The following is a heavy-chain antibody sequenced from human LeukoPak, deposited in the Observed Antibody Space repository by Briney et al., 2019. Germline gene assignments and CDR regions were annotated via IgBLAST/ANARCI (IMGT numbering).Heavy chain of an antibody. CDR1: GFSLSTSGVG. D-gene: IGHD6-13*01. Sequence: SGPTLVKPTQTLTLTCTFSGFSLSTSGVGVGWIRQPPGKALEWLALIYWDDDKRYSPSLKSRLTITKDTSKNQVVLTMTNIDPVDTATYYCAHRRHSRSWYDFDPWGQGTLVTVSS. V-gene: IGHV2-5*02. J-gene: IGHJ5*02. CDR2: IYWDDDK. CDR3: AHRRHSRSWYDFDP.